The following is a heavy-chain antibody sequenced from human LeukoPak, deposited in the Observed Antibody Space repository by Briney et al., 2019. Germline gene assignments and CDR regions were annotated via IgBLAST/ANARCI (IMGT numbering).Heavy chain of an antibody. CDR3: AGYCGGDCYGMDV. J-gene: IGHJ6*02. D-gene: IGHD2-21*01. CDR1: GFTFSNYV. Sequence: GGSLRLSCAASGFTFSNYVMGWVRQDPGKGLQWVSIINGSGSFTSYADSVKGRLTISRDNSKNTLYLQMNSLRAEDTAVYYCAGYCGGDCYGMDVWGQGTTVTVSS. CDR2: INGSGSFT. V-gene: IGHV3-23*05.